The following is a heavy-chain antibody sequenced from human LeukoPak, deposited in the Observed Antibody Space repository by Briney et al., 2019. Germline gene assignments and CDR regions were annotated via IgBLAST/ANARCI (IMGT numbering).Heavy chain of an antibody. J-gene: IGHJ4*02. CDR1: GFTFSSYG. V-gene: IGHV3-30*18. CDR3: AKRADSSGYYIDY. D-gene: IGHD3-22*01. CDR2: ISYDGSNK. Sequence: GGSLRLSCAASGFTFSSYGMHWVRQAPGKGLEWVPVISYDGSNKYYADSVKGRFTISRDNSKNTLYLQMNSLRAEDTAVYYCAKRADSSGYYIDYWGQGTLVTVSS.